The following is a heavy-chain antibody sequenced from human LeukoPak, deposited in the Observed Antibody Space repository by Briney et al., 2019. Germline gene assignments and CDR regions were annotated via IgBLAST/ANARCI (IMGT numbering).Heavy chain of an antibody. CDR2: IIPILRVT. D-gene: IGHD4-17*01. Sequence: SVKVSCKASGGTFSSYAISWGRQAPGQGLEWLGRIIPILRVTNYAQKFQGRVTITADKSTSTVYMEVSSLRSEDTAVYYCARGPSYGDYSQTYYFDYWGQGTLVTVSS. CDR3: ARGPSYGDYSQTYYFDY. CDR1: GGTFSSYA. V-gene: IGHV1-69*04. J-gene: IGHJ4*02.